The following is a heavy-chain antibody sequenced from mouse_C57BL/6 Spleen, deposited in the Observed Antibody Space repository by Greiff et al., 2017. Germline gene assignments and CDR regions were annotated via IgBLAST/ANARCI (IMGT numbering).Heavy chain of an antibody. CDR2: FNPIGGGI. CDR3: AKGDRTAW. V-gene: IGHV1-64*01. CDR1: GYTFPGYW. J-gene: IGHJ2*01. D-gene: IGHD2-14*01. Sequence: VQLQQSGPGLLKPGASLRFSCKASGYTFPGYWMHWVRQRPGKGLEWIVMFNPIGGGINYNQKFKSKTTLTVDKSSSTAYMQLGSLTSEDSAVYYCAKGDRTAWWGQGTTLTVSS.